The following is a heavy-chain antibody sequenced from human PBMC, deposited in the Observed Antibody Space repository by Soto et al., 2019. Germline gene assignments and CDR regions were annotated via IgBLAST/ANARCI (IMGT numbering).Heavy chain of an antibody. CDR1: GFTFSSYA. D-gene: IGHD2-15*01. J-gene: IGHJ4*02. CDR2: ISTNGGST. Sequence: GGSLRLSCSASGFTFSSYAMHWVRQAPGKGLEYVSEISTNGGSTYYADSVKGRFTISRDNSKNTRYLQMSSLRVEDTAVYYCVGLGYCSGGRCYSGLGYWGQGTLVTVSS. V-gene: IGHV3-64D*06. CDR3: VGLGYCSGGRCYSGLGY.